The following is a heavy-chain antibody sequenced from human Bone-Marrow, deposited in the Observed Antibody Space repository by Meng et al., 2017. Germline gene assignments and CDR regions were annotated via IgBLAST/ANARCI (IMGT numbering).Heavy chain of an antibody. D-gene: IGHD3-3*01. CDR3: AREGAIQDYDFWGGLTANYYGMDV. J-gene: IGHJ6*02. CDR2: INAGNGNT. CDR1: GYTFTSYA. V-gene: IGHV1-3*01. Sequence: ASVKVSCKASGYTFTSYAMHWVRQAPGQRLEWMGWINAGNGNTKYSQKFQGRVTITRDTSASTAYMELSSLRSEDTAVYYCAREGAIQDYDFWGGLTANYYGMDVWGQGTTVTVSS.